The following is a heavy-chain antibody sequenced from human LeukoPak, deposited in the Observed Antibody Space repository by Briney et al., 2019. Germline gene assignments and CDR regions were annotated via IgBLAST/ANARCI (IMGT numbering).Heavy chain of an antibody. Sequence: GGSLRLSCAASGFTFSSYGMHWVRQAPGKGLEWVAFIRYDGSSKYYADSVKGRFTISRDNSKNTLYLQMNSLRAEDTAVYYCAKDLHPKLRSIYFDYWGQGTLVTVSS. V-gene: IGHV3-30*02. CDR3: AKDLHPKLRSIYFDY. CDR1: GFTFSSYG. CDR2: IRYDGSSK. J-gene: IGHJ4*02. D-gene: IGHD2/OR15-2a*01.